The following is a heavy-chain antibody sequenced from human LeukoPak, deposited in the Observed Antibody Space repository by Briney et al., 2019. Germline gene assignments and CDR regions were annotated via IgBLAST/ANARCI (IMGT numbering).Heavy chain of an antibody. CDR2: ISGSGGST. V-gene: IGHV3-23*01. CDR3: ARSYCSGGTCYNYYYYYMDV. CDR1: GFTFSSYA. Sequence: GGSLRLSCAASGFTFSSYAMSWVRQAPGKGPEWVSAISGSGGSTYYADSVKGRFTISRDNSKNTLYLQMNSLRAEDTAVYYCARSYCSGGTCYNYYYYYMDVWGKGTTVTVS. J-gene: IGHJ6*03. D-gene: IGHD2-15*01.